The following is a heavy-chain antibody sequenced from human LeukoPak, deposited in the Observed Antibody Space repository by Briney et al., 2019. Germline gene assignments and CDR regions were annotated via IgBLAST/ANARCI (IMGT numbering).Heavy chain of an antibody. CDR3: AKPGYSSGWYESFESAFDI. CDR1: GFTFSSYA. J-gene: IGHJ3*02. CDR2: ISGSGGST. V-gene: IGHV3-23*01. D-gene: IGHD6-19*01. Sequence: PGGSLRLSCAASGFTFSSYAMSWVRQAPGKGLEWVSAISGSGGSTYYADSVKGRFTISRDNSKNTLYLQMNSLRAEDTAVYYCAKPGYSSGWYESFESAFDIWGQGTMVTVSS.